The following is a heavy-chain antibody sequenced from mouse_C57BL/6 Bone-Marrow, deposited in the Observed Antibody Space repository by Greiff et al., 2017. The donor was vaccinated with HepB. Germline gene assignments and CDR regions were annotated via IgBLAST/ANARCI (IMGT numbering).Heavy chain of an antibody. CDR2: IWSGGST. J-gene: IGHJ4*01. CDR3: ASRPRGVVAVDY. D-gene: IGHD1-1*01. Sequence: VKLMESGPGLVQPSQSLSITCTVSGFSLTSYGVHWVRQSPGKGLEWLGVIWSGGSTDYNAAFISRLSISKDNSKSQVFFKMNSLQADDTAIYYCASRPRGVVAVDYWGQGTSVTVSS. V-gene: IGHV2-2*01. CDR1: GFSLTSYG.